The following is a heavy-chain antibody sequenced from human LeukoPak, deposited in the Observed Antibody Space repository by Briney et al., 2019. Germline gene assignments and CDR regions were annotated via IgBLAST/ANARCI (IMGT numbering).Heavy chain of an antibody. CDR1: GFTFSSYS. J-gene: IGHJ4*02. D-gene: IGHD2-15*01. Sequence: GGSLRLSCAASGFTFSSYSMNWVRQAPGKGLEWVSSISSSSSYIYYADSVKGRFTISRDNDKNSLYLQMNSLRAEDTAVYYCARVRCSGGSCYRGDYWGQGTLVTVSS. CDR3: ARVRCSGGSCYRGDY. V-gene: IGHV3-21*01. CDR2: ISSSSSYI.